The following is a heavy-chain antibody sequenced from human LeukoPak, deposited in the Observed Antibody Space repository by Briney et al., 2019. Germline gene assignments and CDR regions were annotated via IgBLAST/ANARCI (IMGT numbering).Heavy chain of an antibody. J-gene: IGHJ3*02. D-gene: IGHD3-22*01. Sequence: TGGSLRLSCAASGFTFSSYAMHWVRQAPGKGLEYVSAISSNGGGTYYANSVKGRFTIPRDNSKNTLYLQMGSLRAEDMAVYYCATLTMIVVARENAFGIWGQGTMVTVSS. V-gene: IGHV3-64*01. CDR3: ATLTMIVVARENAFGI. CDR2: ISSNGGGT. CDR1: GFTFSSYA.